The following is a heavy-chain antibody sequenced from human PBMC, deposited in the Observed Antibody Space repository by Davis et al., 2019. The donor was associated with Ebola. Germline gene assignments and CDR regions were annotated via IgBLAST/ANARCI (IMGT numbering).Heavy chain of an antibody. D-gene: IGHD1-26*01. V-gene: IGHV3-21*01. J-gene: IGHJ4*02. CDR1: CR. Sequence: CRMNWVRQAPGKGLEWVSSISSSSSYIYYADSVKGRFTISRDNAKNSLYLQMNSLRAEDTAVYYCARDRRVGATHDYWGQGTLVTVSS. CDR3: ARDRRVGATHDY. CDR2: ISSSSSYI.